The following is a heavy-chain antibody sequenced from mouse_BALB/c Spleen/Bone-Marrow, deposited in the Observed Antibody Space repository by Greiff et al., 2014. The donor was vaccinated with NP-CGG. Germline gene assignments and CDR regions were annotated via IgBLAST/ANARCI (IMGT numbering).Heavy chain of an antibody. D-gene: IGHD2-10*02. Sequence: QVQLQQSGAELVRPGASVKLSCTTSGYIFTSYWIHWVKQRSGQGLEWIARIYPGTGTTFYNEKFKGKATLTADQSSSTAYLQLSGLKSEDPAVYFCAREYGNYNYALDYWGQGTSVTVSS. CDR3: AREYGNYNYALDY. CDR1: GYIFTSYW. CDR2: IYPGTGTT. V-gene: IGHV1S132*01. J-gene: IGHJ4*01.